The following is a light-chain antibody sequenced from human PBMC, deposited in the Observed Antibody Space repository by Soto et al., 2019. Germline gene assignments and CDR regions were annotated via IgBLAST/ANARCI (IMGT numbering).Light chain of an antibody. V-gene: IGKV3-11*01. CDR2: DAS. CDR1: QSVSSY. J-gene: IGKJ5*01. CDR3: QQRSNWPIT. Sequence: MVLPQSPDTLSLSPGERATLSCEAVQSVSSYLAWYQQQPGQAPRLPIYDASNRATGIPARVSGGGAGTDCTLTISSLEPEDVAVEDCQQRSNWPITFGQGTRLEIK.